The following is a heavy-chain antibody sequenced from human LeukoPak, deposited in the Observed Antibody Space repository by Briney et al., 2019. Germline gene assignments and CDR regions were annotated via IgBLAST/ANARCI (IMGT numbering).Heavy chain of an antibody. Sequence: GGSLRLSCVASGVTFSRTWMGWLRQAPGKGLEWLAHIKPDESRIFYMDAIKGRFAISRDNSKNTLYLQMNSLRAEDTAVYYCARPLSYGMDVWGQGTTVTVSS. CDR1: GVTFSRTW. V-gene: IGHV3-7*01. CDR2: IKPDESRI. CDR3: ARPLSYGMDV. J-gene: IGHJ6*02.